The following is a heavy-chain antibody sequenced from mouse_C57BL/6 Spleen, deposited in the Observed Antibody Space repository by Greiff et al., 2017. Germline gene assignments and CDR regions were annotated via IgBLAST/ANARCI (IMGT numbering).Heavy chain of an antibody. J-gene: IGHJ3*01. CDR3: ARQPGYDAY. CDR1: GFTFSDYY. Sequence: EVKLQESGGGLVQPGGSLKLSCAASGFTFSDYYMYWVRQTPEKRLEWVAYISNGGGSTYYPDTVKGRFTISRDNAKNTLYLQMSRLKSEDTAMYYCARQPGYDAYWGQGTLVTVSA. V-gene: IGHV5-12*01. D-gene: IGHD2-2*01. CDR2: ISNGGGST.